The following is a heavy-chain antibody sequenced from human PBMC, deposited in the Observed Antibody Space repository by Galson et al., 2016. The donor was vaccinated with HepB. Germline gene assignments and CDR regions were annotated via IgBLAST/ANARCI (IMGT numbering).Heavy chain of an antibody. J-gene: IGHJ2*01. CDR2: VYWDDDK. D-gene: IGHD2-21*02. CDR3: ARYSIVVVTARGWDFDL. CDR1: GFSLSTNGVG. V-gene: IGHV2-5*02. Sequence: PALVKPTQTLTLTCTFSGFSLSTNGVGVGWIRQPPGKALEWLTLVYWDDDKRYNPSLKSRLTITKDTSKNQVVLTMTNMDPVETATYSCARYSIVVVTARGWDFDLCGRGTLVTVSS.